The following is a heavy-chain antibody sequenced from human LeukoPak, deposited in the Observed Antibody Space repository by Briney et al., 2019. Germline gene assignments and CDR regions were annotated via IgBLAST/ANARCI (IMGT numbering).Heavy chain of an antibody. Sequence: SETLSLTCTVSGGSIGGNSYWSWIRQPPGKGLEWIGYIYHSGSTYYNPSLKSRVTISVDRSKNQFSLKLSSVTAADTAVYYCARAGGFFSPFGYWGQGTLVTVSS. CDR1: GGSIGGNSY. CDR3: ARAGGFFSPFGY. V-gene: IGHV4-30-2*01. J-gene: IGHJ4*02. CDR2: IYHSGST. D-gene: IGHD3-3*01.